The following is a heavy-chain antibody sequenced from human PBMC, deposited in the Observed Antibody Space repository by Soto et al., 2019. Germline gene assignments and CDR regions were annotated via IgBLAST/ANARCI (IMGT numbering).Heavy chain of an antibody. V-gene: IGHV1-18*01. CDR1: GYTFTSYG. Sequence: ASVKGSCKAAGYTFTSYGISWVRKAPRQGLEWMGWISAYNGNTNYAPKLQGRVTMTTDTSTSTAYMELRSLRSDDTAVYYCARGHHKALRFLEWLSQDDYYYYGMDVWGQGTTVTVSS. CDR3: ARGHHKALRFLEWLSQDDYYYYGMDV. CDR2: ISAYNGNT. J-gene: IGHJ6*02. D-gene: IGHD3-3*01.